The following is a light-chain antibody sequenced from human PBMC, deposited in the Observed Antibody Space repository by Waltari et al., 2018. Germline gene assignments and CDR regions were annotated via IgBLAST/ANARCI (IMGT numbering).Light chain of an antibody. V-gene: IGLV4-69*01. J-gene: IGLJ2*01. CDR3: QTWGSGIVV. Sequence: QLVLTQSPSASASLGASVKLTCTLSSGHSTYSIPWPQQPPEKGPRFLMKVNSDGSHGRGDGIPDRFSGSSSGSERYLTISSLQSEDEADYYCQTWGSGIVVFGGGTKVTVL. CDR1: SGHSTYS. CDR2: VNSDGSH.